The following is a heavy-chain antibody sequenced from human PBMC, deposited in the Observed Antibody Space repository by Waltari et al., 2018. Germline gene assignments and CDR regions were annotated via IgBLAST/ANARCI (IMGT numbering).Heavy chain of an antibody. Sequence: QVQLVQSGAEVKKPGSSVKVSCTASGGTFSTYAVSWVRQAPGQGLEWIGGIIPIFGTTNYAQRFQVRVTITADESTSTAYMELSSLRSEDTAVYYCARVRGNWNTWYFDLWGRGTLVTVSS. CDR1: GGTFSTYA. CDR2: IIPIFGTT. CDR3: ARVRGNWNTWYFDL. J-gene: IGHJ2*01. D-gene: IGHD1-20*01. V-gene: IGHV1-69*01.